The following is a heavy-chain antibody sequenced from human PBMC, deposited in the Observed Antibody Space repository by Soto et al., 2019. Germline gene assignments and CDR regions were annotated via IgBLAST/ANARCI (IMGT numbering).Heavy chain of an antibody. J-gene: IGHJ4*02. CDR1: GFTFINAW. D-gene: IGHD6-6*01. CDR2: IKSKTDGGTT. V-gene: IGHV3-15*01. CDR3: TTRIAARLYYFDY. Sequence: PGWSLRLSCAPSGFTFINAWMSWVRQAPGKGLEWVGRIKSKTDGGTTDYAAPVKGRFTISRDDSKNTLYLQMNSLKTEDTAVYYCTTRIAARLYYFDYWGQGTLVTVSS.